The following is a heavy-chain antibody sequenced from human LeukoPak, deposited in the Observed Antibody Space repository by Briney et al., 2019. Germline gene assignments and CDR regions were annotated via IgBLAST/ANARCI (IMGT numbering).Heavy chain of an antibody. CDR1: GFTFSSYA. D-gene: IGHD1-26*01. CDR2: ISGSGGST. J-gene: IGHJ4*02. Sequence: GGSLRLSCAASGFTFSSYAMSGVRQAPGKGLEWVSAISGSGGSTYYADSVKGRFTISRDNSKNTLYLQMNSLRAEDTAVYYCAKTRQLRRRNFDYWGQGTLVTVSS. V-gene: IGHV3-23*01. CDR3: AKTRQLRRRNFDY.